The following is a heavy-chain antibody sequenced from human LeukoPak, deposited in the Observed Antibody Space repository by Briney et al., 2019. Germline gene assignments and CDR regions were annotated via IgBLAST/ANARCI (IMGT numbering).Heavy chain of an antibody. J-gene: IGHJ4*02. D-gene: IGHD5-24*01. CDR1: GFTFGRDW. CDR2: IKKAESEK. V-gene: IGHV3-7*01. CDR3: ARGADGSEAYFFEY. Sequence: PGGSLRLSCAASGFTFGRDWMSWVRQAPGKGLEWVANIKKAESEKYYVDSVKGRFTISRDNGKSSLFLQMNRLRAEDTAVYYCARGADGSEAYFFEYWGQGTLVTVSS.